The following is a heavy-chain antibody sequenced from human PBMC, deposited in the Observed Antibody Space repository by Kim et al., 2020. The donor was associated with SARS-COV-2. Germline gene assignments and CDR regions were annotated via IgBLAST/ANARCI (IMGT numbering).Heavy chain of an antibody. CDR3: ARTRSVLVAGTIDY. J-gene: IGHJ4*02. V-gene: IGHV3-11*01. Sequence: ADSVKGRVTLSRDNAKNSLYLEMNSLRAGDTAVYYCARTRSVLVAGTIDYWGQGTLVTVSS. D-gene: IGHD2-8*02.